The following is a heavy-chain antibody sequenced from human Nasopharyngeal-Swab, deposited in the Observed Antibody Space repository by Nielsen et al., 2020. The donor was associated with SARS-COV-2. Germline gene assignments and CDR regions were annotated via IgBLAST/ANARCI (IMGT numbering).Heavy chain of an antibody. Sequence: GESLKISCAASGFTFSSYAMSWVRQAPGKGLEWVSAISGSGGSTYYADSVKGRFTISRDNSKNTLYLQMNSLRAEDTAVYYCAKYYGDYPYYYYYMDVWGKGTTVTVS. CDR3: AKYYGDYPYYYYYMDV. CDR2: ISGSGGST. J-gene: IGHJ6*03. D-gene: IGHD4-17*01. CDR1: GFTFSSYA. V-gene: IGHV3-23*01.